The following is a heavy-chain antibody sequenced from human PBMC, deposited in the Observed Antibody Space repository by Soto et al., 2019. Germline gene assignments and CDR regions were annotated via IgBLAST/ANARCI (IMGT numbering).Heavy chain of an antibody. Sequence: PSETLSLTCSVSAGSISSGGYYWSWIRLHPGKGLEWIGYISDNGRPYYNPSLKSRATISEDRSKNQFSLRLRSVTAADTAVYYCARNDSGSKNFDYWGQGTLVTVSS. CDR3: ARNDSGSKNFDY. CDR2: ISDNGRP. J-gene: IGHJ4*02. CDR1: AGSISSGGYY. V-gene: IGHV4-31*03. D-gene: IGHD3-10*01.